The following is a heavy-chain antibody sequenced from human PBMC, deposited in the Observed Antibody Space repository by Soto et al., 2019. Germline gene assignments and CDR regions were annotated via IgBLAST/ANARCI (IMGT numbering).Heavy chain of an antibody. CDR1: GGSISSYY. V-gene: IGHV4-59*01. D-gene: IGHD3-22*01. CDR2: IYYSGST. J-gene: IGHJ4*02. CDR3: ARESYYDSSGYYHTFFDY. Sequence: SETLSLTCTVSGGSISSYYWSWIRQPPGKGLEWIGYIYYSGSTNYNPSLKSRVTISVDTSKNQFSLKLSSVTAADTAVYYCARESYYDSSGYYHTFFDYWGQGTLVTVSS.